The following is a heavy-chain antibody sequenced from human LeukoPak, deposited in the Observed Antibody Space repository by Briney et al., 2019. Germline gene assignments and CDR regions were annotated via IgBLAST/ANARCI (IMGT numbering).Heavy chain of an antibody. CDR2: ITSSGGST. CDR3: AKDRPNYYDSSGHYYRRNGDY. Sequence: GGSLRLSCAASGFTFSSYAMSWVRQAPGKGLEWVSSITSSGGSTYYAGSVKGQFTISRDNSKNTVYLQMNSLRAEDTAVYYCAKDRPNYYDSSGHYYRRNGDYWSQGTLVTVSS. CDR1: GFTFSSYA. J-gene: IGHJ4*02. V-gene: IGHV3-23*01. D-gene: IGHD3-22*01.